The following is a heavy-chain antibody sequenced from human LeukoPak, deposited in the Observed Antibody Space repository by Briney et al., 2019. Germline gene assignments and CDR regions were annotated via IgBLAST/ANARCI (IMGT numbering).Heavy chain of an antibody. CDR1: GFTVSSSW. J-gene: IGHJ1*01. CDR2: IKCDGSEK. CDR3: VKDFSSPYPPVDFQH. V-gene: IGHV3-52*01. Sequence: GSLRLSCAASGFTVSSSWMHWVCQAPERGLEWVADIKCDGSEKYYVDSVKGRFTISRDNAKNSLYLQMNSLRVEDMARYYCVKDFSSPYPPVDFQHWGRGTLVTVSS. D-gene: IGHD3-3*01.